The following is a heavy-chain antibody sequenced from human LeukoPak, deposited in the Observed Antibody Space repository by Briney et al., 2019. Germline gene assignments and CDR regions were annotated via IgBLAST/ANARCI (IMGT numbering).Heavy chain of an antibody. J-gene: IGHJ5*02. V-gene: IGHV4-34*01. CDR1: GGSFSGYY. Sequence: SETLSLTCAVYGGSFSGYYWSWIRQPPGEGLEWIGEINHSGSTNYNPSLKSRVTISVDTSNNQFSLKLSSVTAADTAVYYCARKGWWYNWFDPWGQGTLVTVSS. D-gene: IGHD2-8*02. CDR3: ARKGWWYNWFDP. CDR2: INHSGST.